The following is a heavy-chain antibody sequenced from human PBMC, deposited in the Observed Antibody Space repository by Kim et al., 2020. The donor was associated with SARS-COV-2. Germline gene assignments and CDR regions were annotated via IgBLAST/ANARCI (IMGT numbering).Heavy chain of an antibody. V-gene: IGHV4-39*01. D-gene: IGHD6-13*01. CDR3: ASSPLGYSSSPDLYYYYYYGMDV. CDR2: IYYSGST. J-gene: IGHJ6*02. Sequence: SETLSLTCTVSGGSISSSSYYWGWIRQPPGKGLEWIGSIYYSGSTYYNPSLKSRVTISVDTSKNQFSLKLSSVTAADTAVYYCASSPLGYSSSPDLYYYYYYGMDVWGQGTTVTVSS. CDR1: GGSISSSSYY.